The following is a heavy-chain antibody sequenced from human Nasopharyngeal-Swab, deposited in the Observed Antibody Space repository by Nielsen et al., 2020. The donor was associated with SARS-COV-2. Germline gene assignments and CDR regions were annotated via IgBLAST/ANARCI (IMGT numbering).Heavy chain of an antibody. CDR1: GESFGGYY. J-gene: IGHJ4*02. Sequence: SETLSLTCAVYGESFGGYYWSWIRQPPGKGLEWIGEINHSGSTNYNPSLKSRVTISVDTSKNQFSLKLSSVTAADTAVYYCARVPGDFYFDYWGQGTLVTVSS. V-gene: IGHV4-34*01. CDR3: ARVPGDFYFDY. D-gene: IGHD4-17*01. CDR2: INHSGST.